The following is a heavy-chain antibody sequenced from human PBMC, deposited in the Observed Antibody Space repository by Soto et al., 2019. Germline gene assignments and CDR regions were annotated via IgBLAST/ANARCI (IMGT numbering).Heavy chain of an antibody. V-gene: IGHV3-21*01. Sequence: EVQLVESGGGLVKPGGSLRLSCAASGFTFSSYSMNWVRQAPGKGLEWVSSISSSSSYIYYADSVKGRFTISRDNAKNSLYLQMNSLRAEGTAVYYCARDTGAARDYYYGMDVWGQGTTVTVSS. CDR3: ARDTGAARDYYYGMDV. J-gene: IGHJ6*02. D-gene: IGHD6-6*01. CDR1: GFTFSSYS. CDR2: ISSSSSYI.